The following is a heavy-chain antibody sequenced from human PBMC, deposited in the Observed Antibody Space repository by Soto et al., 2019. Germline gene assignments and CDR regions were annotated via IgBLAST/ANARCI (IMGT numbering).Heavy chain of an antibody. J-gene: IGHJ6*02. V-gene: IGHV4-34*01. Sequence: PETLSLTCAVYGGSFRGYCWSWIRQPPGKGLEWIGEINHSGSTNYNPSLKSRVTISVDTSKNQVSLKLSSVTAADTAVYYCARVSGIYYYGMDVWGQGTTVT. CDR1: GGSFRGYC. CDR2: INHSGST. CDR3: ARVSGIYYYGMDV. D-gene: IGHD3-10*01.